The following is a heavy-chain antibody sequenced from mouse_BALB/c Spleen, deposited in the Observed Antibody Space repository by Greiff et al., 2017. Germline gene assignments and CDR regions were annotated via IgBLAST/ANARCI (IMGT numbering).Heavy chain of an antibody. J-gene: IGHJ3*01. Sequence: VKLVESGAELMKPGASVKISCKATGYTFSSYWIEWVKQRPGHGLEWIGEILPGSGSTNYNEKFKGKATFTADTSSNTAYMQLSSLTSEDSAVYYCARAIYYGNYWGQGTLVTVSA. CDR1: GYTFSSYW. CDR3: ARAIYYGNY. V-gene: IGHV1-9*01. D-gene: IGHD2-1*01. CDR2: ILPGSGST.